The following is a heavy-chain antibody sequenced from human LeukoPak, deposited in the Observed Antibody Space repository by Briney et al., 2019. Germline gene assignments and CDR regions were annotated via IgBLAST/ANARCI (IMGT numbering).Heavy chain of an antibody. J-gene: IGHJ4*02. CDR3: ATYSSSSPFDY. CDR1: GGSINSGGYY. D-gene: IGHD6-6*01. CDR2: IYYSGST. V-gene: IGHV4-31*03. Sequence: SQTLSLTCTVSGGSINSGGYYWSWTRQHPGKGLEWIGYIYYSGSTYYNPSLKSRVTISVDTSKNQFSLRLSSVTAADTAVYYCATYSSSSPFDYWGQGTLVTVSS.